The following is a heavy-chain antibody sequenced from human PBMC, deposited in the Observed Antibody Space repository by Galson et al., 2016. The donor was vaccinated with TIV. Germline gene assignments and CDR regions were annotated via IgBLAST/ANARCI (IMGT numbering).Heavy chain of an antibody. D-gene: IGHD2-2*01. J-gene: IGHJ3*02. CDR3: TRAAGKNGASCYATCETFDI. CDR1: GDSVSSDSAA. CDR2: TYYRSRWYY. Sequence: CAIPGDSVSSDSAAWNWVRQSPSRGLEWLGRTYYRSRWYYDYKVSVKSRITINPDTSKNQFSLQLNSVTPEDTAVYYCTRAAGKNGASCYATCETFDIWGQGTMVTVSS. V-gene: IGHV6-1*01.